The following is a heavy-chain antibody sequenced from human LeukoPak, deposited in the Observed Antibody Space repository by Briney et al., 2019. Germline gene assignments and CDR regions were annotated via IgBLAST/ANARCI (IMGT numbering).Heavy chain of an antibody. V-gene: IGHV3-53*01. CDR2: IYSGGST. CDR1: GFTVSGNY. D-gene: IGHD6-13*01. Sequence: PGGSLRLSCAASGFTVSGNYMSWVRQAPGKGLEWVSVIYSGGSTYYADSVKGRFTISRDNAKNSLYLQMNSLRAEDTALYYCARSRLDSSSWYVVGDYWGQGTLVTVSS. J-gene: IGHJ4*02. CDR3: ARSRLDSSSWYVVGDY.